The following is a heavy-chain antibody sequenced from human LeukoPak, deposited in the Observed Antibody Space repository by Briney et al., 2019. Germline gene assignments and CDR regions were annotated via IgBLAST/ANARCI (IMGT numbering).Heavy chain of an antibody. CDR2: INSDGSSA. V-gene: IGHV3-74*01. Sequence: PGGSLRLSCAASGFTFSSYWLHWVRQAPGKGLVWVSRINSDGSSASYADSVRGRFTISRDNAKNTLHLQMNSLRAEDTAVYYCVRDPSHYSYFYYGMDVWGQGTTVTVSS. D-gene: IGHD2-21*01. J-gene: IGHJ6*02. CDR3: VRDPSHYSYFYYGMDV. CDR1: GFTFSSYW.